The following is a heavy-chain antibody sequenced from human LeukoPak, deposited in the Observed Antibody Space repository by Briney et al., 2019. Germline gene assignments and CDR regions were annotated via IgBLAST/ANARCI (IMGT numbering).Heavy chain of an antibody. Sequence: GSLRLSCAASGFTFSSYGMHWVRQAPGKGLEWVSYISSSSSTIYYADSVKGRFTISRDNAKNSLYLQMNSLRDEDTAVYYCARLHISPSTVSYGMDVWGQGTTVTVSS. CDR2: ISSSSSTI. CDR3: ARLHISPSTVSYGMDV. D-gene: IGHD4-17*01. CDR1: GFTFSSYG. J-gene: IGHJ6*02. V-gene: IGHV3-48*02.